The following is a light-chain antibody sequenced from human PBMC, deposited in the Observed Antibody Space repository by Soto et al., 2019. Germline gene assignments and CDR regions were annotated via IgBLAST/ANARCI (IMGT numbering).Light chain of an antibody. CDR2: AAS. Sequence: DIQLTQSPSFLSASVGDRVTITCRASQGISSDLAWYQQKPGKAPKLLIYAASTLQSGVPSRFSGSGSGTEFTLTISSLQPEDFATYYCQQVNSYRLLTVGGGTKVEIK. CDR1: QGISSD. CDR3: QQVNSYRLLT. J-gene: IGKJ4*01. V-gene: IGKV1-9*01.